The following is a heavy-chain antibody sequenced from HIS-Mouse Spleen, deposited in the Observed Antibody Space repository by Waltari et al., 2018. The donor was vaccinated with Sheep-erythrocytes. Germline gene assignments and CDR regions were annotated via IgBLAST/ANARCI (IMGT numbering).Heavy chain of an antibody. CDR2: IYYSGST. Sequence: QLQLQESGPGLVKLSETLSLTCTASGGSLSSSSYYWGWIRQPPGQGLEWIGIIYYSGSTYYNPSLKSRVTISVDTSKNQFSLKLSSVTAADTAVYYCARLYYYDSSGYYFDYWGQGTLVTVSS. CDR1: GGSLSSSSYY. V-gene: IGHV4-39*01. J-gene: IGHJ4*02. D-gene: IGHD3-22*01. CDR3: ARLYYYDSSGYYFDY.